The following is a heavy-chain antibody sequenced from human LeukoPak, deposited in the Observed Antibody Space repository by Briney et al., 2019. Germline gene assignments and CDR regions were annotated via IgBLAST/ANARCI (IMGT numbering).Heavy chain of an antibody. V-gene: IGHV1-18*01. Sequence: GASVKVSCKPSGYTFTSYALSWVQQAPGQGLEWMGWISTYSGNTNYAQKLQGRITMTIETSTSTAYMELRSLRSDDTAVYYCARGGSRVVTYGNFDYWGQGTLVTVSS. CDR1: GYTFTSYA. CDR2: ISTYSGNT. D-gene: IGHD2-21*02. J-gene: IGHJ4*02. CDR3: ARGGSRVVTYGNFDY.